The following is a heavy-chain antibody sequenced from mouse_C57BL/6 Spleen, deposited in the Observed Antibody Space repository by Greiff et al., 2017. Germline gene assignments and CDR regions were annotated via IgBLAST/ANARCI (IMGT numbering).Heavy chain of an antibody. J-gene: IGHJ3*01. V-gene: IGHV5-9-1*02. CDR2: ISSGGDYI. D-gene: IGHD2-5*01. CDR1: GFTFSSYA. CDR3: TRDRSYYSNYGFAY. Sequence: EVQLVESGAGLVKPGGSLKLSCAASGFTFSSYAMSWVRQTPEKRLEWVAYISSGGDYIYYADTVKGRFTISRDNARNTLYLQMSSLKSEDTAMYYCTRDRSYYSNYGFAYWGQGTLVTVSA.